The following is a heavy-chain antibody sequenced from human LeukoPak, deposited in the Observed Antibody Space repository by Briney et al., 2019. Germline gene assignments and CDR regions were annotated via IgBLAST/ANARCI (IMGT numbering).Heavy chain of an antibody. Sequence: GGSLRLSCAASGFTFSSYGMHWVRQAPGKGLEWVAFIRYDGSNKYYADPVKGRFTISRDNSKNTLYLQMNSLRAGDTAVYYCAKDRGDCSSNSCYLSDWGQGTLVTVSS. V-gene: IGHV3-30*02. CDR1: GFTFSSYG. J-gene: IGHJ4*02. CDR3: AKDRGDCSSNSCYLSD. CDR2: IRYDGSNK. D-gene: IGHD2-2*01.